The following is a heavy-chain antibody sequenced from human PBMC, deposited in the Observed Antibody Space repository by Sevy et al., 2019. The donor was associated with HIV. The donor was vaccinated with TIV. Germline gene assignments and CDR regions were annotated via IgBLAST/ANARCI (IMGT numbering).Heavy chain of an antibody. Sequence: GGSLRLSCAASGFTFSTYGTHWVRQAPGKGLEWVAFIRFDGNSKYYADSVKGRFTISRDNSKNTLDLQLNSLTAEDTAVYYCARADCGGDCYLVFDYRGQGTLVTVSS. CDR2: IRFDGNSK. CDR1: GFTFSTYG. V-gene: IGHV3-30*02. CDR3: ARADCGGDCYLVFDY. J-gene: IGHJ4*02. D-gene: IGHD2-21*01.